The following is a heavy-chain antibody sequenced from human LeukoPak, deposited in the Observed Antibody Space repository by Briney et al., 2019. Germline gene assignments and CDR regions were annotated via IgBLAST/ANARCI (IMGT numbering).Heavy chain of an antibody. J-gene: IGHJ4*02. D-gene: IGHD3-3*01. V-gene: IGHV3-66*01. CDR3: ARGVPAY. Sequence: GGSLRLSCAASGFTVSNSYLSWVRQAPGKGLGWVSLIYSGDTTYYADSVKGRFTISRDNSKNTLYLQMNSLRAEDTAVYYCARGVPAYWGQGTLVTVSS. CDR1: GFTVSNSY. CDR2: IYSGDTT.